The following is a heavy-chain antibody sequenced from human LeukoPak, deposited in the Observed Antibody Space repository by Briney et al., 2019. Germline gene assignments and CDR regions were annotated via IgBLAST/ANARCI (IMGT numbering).Heavy chain of an antibody. Sequence: GGSLRLSCVGSGFTFDNFAMHWVRQPVGKGLEWVSLISWDGDSTYYADSVKGRFAISRDNSENSLYLQMNILRAEDTALYCCAKGGCSSTSCPPDSWGQGTLVTVSS. D-gene: IGHD2-2*01. CDR1: GFTFDNFA. CDR3: AKGGCSSTSCPPDS. J-gene: IGHJ5*01. CDR2: ISWDGDST. V-gene: IGHV3-43D*04.